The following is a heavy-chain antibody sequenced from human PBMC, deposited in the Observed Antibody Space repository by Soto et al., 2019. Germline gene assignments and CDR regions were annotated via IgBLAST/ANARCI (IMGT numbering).Heavy chain of an antibody. Sequence: GGFLRLSCAASGFTFSSYAMSWVRQAPGKGLEWVSAISGSGGSTYYADSVKGRFTISRDNSKNTLYLQMNSLRAEDTAVYYCAKVLARRITMVRGVIPTAFDYWGQGTLVTVSS. V-gene: IGHV3-23*01. CDR1: GFTFSSYA. CDR2: ISGSGGST. CDR3: AKVLARRITMVRGVIPTAFDY. J-gene: IGHJ4*02. D-gene: IGHD3-10*01.